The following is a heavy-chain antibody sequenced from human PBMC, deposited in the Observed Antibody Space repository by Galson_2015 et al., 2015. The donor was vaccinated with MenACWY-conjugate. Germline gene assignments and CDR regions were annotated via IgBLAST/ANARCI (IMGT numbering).Heavy chain of an antibody. CDR3: AKDVYMDV. Sequence: SLRLSCAVSGFTFRQYAMSWVRQAPGTGLEWVAIISDSGAATHYIDSVKGGFTISRDNSKNTLYLQMSRLRAEDTALYYCAKDVYMDVWGKGTTVSVSS. CDR1: GFTFRQYA. J-gene: IGHJ6*03. V-gene: IGHV3-23*01. CDR2: ISDSGAAT.